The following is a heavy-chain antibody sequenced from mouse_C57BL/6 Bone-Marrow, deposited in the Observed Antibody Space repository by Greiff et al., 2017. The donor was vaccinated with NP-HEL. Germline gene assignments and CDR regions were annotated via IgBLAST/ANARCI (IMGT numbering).Heavy chain of an antibody. CDR1: GFTFSDYG. CDR3: ARNYGSSWPYAKDD. Sequence: EVKLMESGGGLVKPGGSLKLSCAASGFTFSDYGMHWVRQAPEKGLEWVAYLSSGSSTLYYAATVKGRFPISIDNDKSTLFMQKTSLRSEDTAMYYCARNYGSSWPYAKDDWGQGTSVTVSS. V-gene: IGHV5-17*01. J-gene: IGHJ4*01. D-gene: IGHD1-1*01. CDR2: LSSGSSTL.